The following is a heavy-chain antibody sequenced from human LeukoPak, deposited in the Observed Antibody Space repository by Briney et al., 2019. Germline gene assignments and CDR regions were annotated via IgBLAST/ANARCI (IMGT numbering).Heavy chain of an antibody. J-gene: IGHJ4*02. CDR3: ARTRDIMDWENSYFDY. V-gene: IGHV3-21*01. D-gene: IGHD3-10*01. CDR2: ISSSSSYI. CDR1: GFTFSSYS. Sequence: GGSLRLSCAASGFTFSSYSMNWVRQAPGKGLEWVSSISSSSSYIYYADSVKGRFTISRDNAKNSLYLQMNSLRAEDTAVYYCARTRDIMDWENSYFDYWGQGTLVTVSS.